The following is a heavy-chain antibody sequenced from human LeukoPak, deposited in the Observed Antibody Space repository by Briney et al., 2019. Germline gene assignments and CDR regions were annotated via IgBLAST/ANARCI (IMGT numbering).Heavy chain of an antibody. V-gene: IGHV4-61*01. CDR2: IDYSGSA. CDR1: GGSVSSGSYY. CDR3: ARDSSIAAHYFDY. Sequence: PSETLSLTCIVSGGSVSSGSYYWSWIRQPPGTELEWIGYIDYSGSAKYNPSLKSRVTISVDTSKNQFSLKLSSVTAADTAVYFCARDSSIAAHYFDYWGQGTQVTVSS. J-gene: IGHJ4*02. D-gene: IGHD6-6*01.